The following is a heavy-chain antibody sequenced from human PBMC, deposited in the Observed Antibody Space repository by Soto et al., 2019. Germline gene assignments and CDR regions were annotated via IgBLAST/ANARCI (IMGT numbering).Heavy chain of an antibody. Sequence: QVQLVQSGAEVKKPGSSLKVSCKVFGETLNSNPIGWVRQAPGQGLEWVGGIVPLSDRTNYAQELQGRVTVTADGSTSTVDMELSNLKSDDTAVYYCARKSVRDCHSGGGCFSLDVWGQGRLITVSS. CDR1: GETLNSNP. D-gene: IGHD2-15*01. V-gene: IGHV1-69*01. J-gene: IGHJ4*02. CDR2: IVPLSDRT. CDR3: ARKSVRDCHSGGGCFSLDV.